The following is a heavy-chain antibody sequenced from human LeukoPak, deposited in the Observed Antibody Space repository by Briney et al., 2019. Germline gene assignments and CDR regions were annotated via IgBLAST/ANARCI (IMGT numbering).Heavy chain of an antibody. V-gene: IGHV4-38-2*02. CDR1: GYSISSGYY. D-gene: IGHD3-22*01. CDR3: ARDSLYDSSGSFDY. J-gene: IGHJ4*02. CDR2: IYHSGST. Sequence: SETLSLTCTVSGYSISSGYYWGWIRQPPGKGLEWIGSIYHSGSTYYNPSLKSRVTISVDTSKNQFSLKLSSVTAADTAVYYCARDSLYDSSGSFDYWGQGTLVTVSS.